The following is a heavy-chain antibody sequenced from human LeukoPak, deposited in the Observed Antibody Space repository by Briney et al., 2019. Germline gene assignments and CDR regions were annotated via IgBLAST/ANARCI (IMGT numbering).Heavy chain of an antibody. V-gene: IGHV4-61*02. CDR1: GGSISSGSYY. CDR3: ARATFLEPMDV. J-gene: IGHJ6*03. Sequence: PSQTLSLTCTVSGGSISSGSYYWSWIRQPAGKGLEWIGRTHASESANYNPSLKSRVTMSVDTSQNHLSLRLSSVTAADTAVYYCARATFLEPMDVWGKGTTVTVSS. CDR2: THASESA. D-gene: IGHD3-3*02.